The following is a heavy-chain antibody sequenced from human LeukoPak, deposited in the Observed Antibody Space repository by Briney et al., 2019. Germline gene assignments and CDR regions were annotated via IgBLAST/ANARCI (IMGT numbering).Heavy chain of an antibody. CDR3: ARRDQMEENAFDI. J-gene: IGHJ3*02. Sequence: SQTLSLTCTVSGGSISSGYYYWTWIRQHPGKCLEWIGYIYHSGSTYYNPSLKSRVTISVDTSTNQFSLKLSSVTAADTAVYYCARRDQMEENAFDIWGQGTMVTDSS. D-gene: IGHD5-24*01. V-gene: IGHV4-31*03. CDR1: GGSISSGYYY. CDR2: IYHSGST.